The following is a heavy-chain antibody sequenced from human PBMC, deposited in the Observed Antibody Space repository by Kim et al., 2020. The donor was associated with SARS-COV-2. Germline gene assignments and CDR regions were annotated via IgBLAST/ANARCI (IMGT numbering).Heavy chain of an antibody. D-gene: IGHD3-16*01. V-gene: IGHV3-9*01. CDR2: ISWNSDTI. CDR1: GFTFHDYG. CDR3: AKHVTSRGTTFDAYFDY. Sequence: GGSLRLSCAASGFTFHDYGMHWVRQAPGKGLEWVSGISWNSDTIGYADSVKGRFTISRDNAKNSLYLQLNSLRAADTALYYCAKHVTSRGTTFDAYFDYCGQGTLVTVSS. J-gene: IGHJ4*02.